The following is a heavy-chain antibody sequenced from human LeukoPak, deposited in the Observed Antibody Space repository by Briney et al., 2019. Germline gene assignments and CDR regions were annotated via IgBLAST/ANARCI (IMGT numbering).Heavy chain of an antibody. D-gene: IGHD2-2*01. CDR2: IKQDGSEK. CDR1: GFTFSRYW. V-gene: IGHV3-7*01. CDR3: ARERRRAGYCSSTSCYVDY. Sequence: GGSLRLSCAASGFTFSRYWMSWVRQAPGKGLEWVANIKQDGSEKYYVDSVKGRFTISRDNAKNSLYLQMNSLRAEDTAVYYCARERRRAGYCSSTSCYVDYWGQGTLVTVSS. J-gene: IGHJ4*02.